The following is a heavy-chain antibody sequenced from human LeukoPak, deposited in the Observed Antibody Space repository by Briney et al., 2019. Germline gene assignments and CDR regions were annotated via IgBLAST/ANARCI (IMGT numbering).Heavy chain of an antibody. Sequence: SETLSLTCTVSGGSISTYYWSWIRQPPGKGLEWIGYIYYSGDTNYNPSLKTRVTISIDTSKNQFSLRLRSVTAADTAVYYCARVGEGCFDHWGQGTLATVSS. V-gene: IGHV4-59*01. J-gene: IGHJ4*02. CDR2: IYYSGDT. CDR3: ARVGEGCFDH. CDR1: GGSISTYY.